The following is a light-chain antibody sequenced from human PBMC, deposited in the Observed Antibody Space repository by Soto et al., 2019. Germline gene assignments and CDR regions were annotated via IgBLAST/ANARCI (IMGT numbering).Light chain of an antibody. V-gene: IGKV4-1*01. CDR2: WGS. Sequence: DIVMPLSPGFLGVSLDERATINCQSNQSVFYDFISKNYLAWYQQKPGQPLKKIIHWGSVRESGVPDRFSDSGSAADFTLTISSLQGEDVAVYYCHQYYTLPLTFGGGTKVDIK. CDR1: QSVFYDFISKNY. CDR3: HQYYTLPLT. J-gene: IGKJ4*01.